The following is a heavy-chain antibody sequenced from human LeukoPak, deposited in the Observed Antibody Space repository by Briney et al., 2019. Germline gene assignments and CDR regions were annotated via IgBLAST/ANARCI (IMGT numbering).Heavy chain of an antibody. V-gene: IGHV4-4*02. Sequence: SGTLSLTCAVSGGSISSSNWWSWVRQPPGKGLEWIGEIYHSGSTNYNPSLKSRVTISVDTSKNQFSLKLSSVTAADTAVYFCARGFYYGSGRPHWFDPWGQGTLVTVSS. CDR1: GGSISSSNW. J-gene: IGHJ5*02. D-gene: IGHD3-10*01. CDR2: IYHSGST. CDR3: ARGFYYGSGRPHWFDP.